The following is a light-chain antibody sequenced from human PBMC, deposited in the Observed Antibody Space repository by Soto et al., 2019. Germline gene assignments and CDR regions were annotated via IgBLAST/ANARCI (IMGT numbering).Light chain of an antibody. J-gene: IGLJ2*01. V-gene: IGLV1-40*01. CDR1: RSNIGAGYD. CDR3: HSYDVSLRGPA. CDR2: DNS. Sequence: QSVLTQPPALSGAPGQRVTISCTGSRSNIGAGYDVHWYQHLPGTAPKVLIFDNSNRPSGVPDRFSGSKSGTSASLAITGLQAEDEAVYYCHSYDVSLRGPAFGGGTKVTVL.